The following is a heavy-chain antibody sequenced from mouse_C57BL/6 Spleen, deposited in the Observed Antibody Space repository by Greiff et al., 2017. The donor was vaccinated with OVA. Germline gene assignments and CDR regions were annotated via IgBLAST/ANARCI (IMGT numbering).Heavy chain of an antibody. D-gene: IGHD4-1*01. CDR2: IDPSDSET. CDR1: GYTFTSYW. J-gene: IGHJ2*01. CDR3: ARRDQTGHFDD. Sequence: QVQLQQPGAELVRPGSSVKLSCKASGYTFTSYWMHWVKQRPIQGLEWIGNIDPSDSETHYNQKFKDKATLTVDKSSSTAYMQLSSLTSEDSAVYYCARRDQTGHFDDWGQGTTLTVSS. V-gene: IGHV1-52*01.